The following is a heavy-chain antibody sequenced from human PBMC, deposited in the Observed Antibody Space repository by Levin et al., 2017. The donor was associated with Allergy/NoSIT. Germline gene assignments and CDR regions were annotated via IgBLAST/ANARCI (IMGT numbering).Heavy chain of an antibody. V-gene: IGHV3-48*01. J-gene: IGHJ3*02. CDR1: GFTFSTYS. CDR3: ARDGSSIYYDSSGYYLGKQERAAFDI. Sequence: PGGSLRLSCAASGFTFSTYSMNWVRQAPGKGLEWVSYISTSSSTIFYADSVKGRFTISRDNAKKSLYLQMNSLRAEDTAVYYCARDGSSIYYDSSGYYLGKQERAAFDIWGQGTMVTVSS. D-gene: IGHD3-22*01. CDR2: ISTSSSTI.